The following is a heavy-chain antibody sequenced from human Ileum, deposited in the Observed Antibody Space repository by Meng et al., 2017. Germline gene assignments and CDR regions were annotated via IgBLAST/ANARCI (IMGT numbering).Heavy chain of an antibody. CDR3: ASHTSVAGTNYFDY. J-gene: IGHJ4*02. CDR2: ISAYNGNT. D-gene: IGHD6-19*01. V-gene: IGHV1-18*01. CDR1: GYTFTSYG. Sequence: ASVKVSCKGSGYTFTSYGISWVRQAPGQGLEWMGWISAYNGNTNYAQKLQGRVTMTTDTSTSTAYMELRSLRSDDTAVYYCASHTSVAGTNYFDYWGQGTLVTVSS.